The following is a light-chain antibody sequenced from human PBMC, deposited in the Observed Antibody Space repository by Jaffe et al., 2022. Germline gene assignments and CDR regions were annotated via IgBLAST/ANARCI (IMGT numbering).Light chain of an antibody. V-gene: IGKV2-30*02. CDR1: QSLVHSDGNTY. Sequence: VMTQSPLSLPVTVGQPAAISCRSSQSLVHSDGNTYLTWFQQRPGQSPRRLIYKVSIRDSGVPDRFSGSGSGTDFTLKISTVEAEDVGVYYCMQGTNWVTFGQGTRLEIK. J-gene: IGKJ5*01. CDR2: KVS. CDR3: MQGTNWVT.